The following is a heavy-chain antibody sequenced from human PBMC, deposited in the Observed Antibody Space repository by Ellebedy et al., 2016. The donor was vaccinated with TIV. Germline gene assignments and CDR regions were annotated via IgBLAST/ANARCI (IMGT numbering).Heavy chain of an antibody. J-gene: IGHJ3*02. V-gene: IGHV3-74*03. CDR3: ANQADYGVHDAFDI. CDR1: GFTFSSYW. D-gene: IGHD4-17*01. CDR2: INSDGSST. Sequence: GESLKISCAASGFTFSSYWMHWVRQAPGKGLVWVSRINSDGSSTTYADSVKGRFTISRDNSKNTLYLQMNSLRAEDTAVDYCANQADYGVHDAFDIWGQGTKVTVSS.